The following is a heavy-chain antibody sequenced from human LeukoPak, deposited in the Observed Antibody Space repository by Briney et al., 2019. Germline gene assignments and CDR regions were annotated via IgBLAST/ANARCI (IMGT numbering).Heavy chain of an antibody. V-gene: IGHV1-2*02. CDR1: GNTFAGYY. CDR3: ARAWRTPPEWHY. Sequence: ASVKVSCKASGNTFAGYYVHWVRQAPGQGLEWMGWINPNSGGTNYAQKFQGRVTMTRDTSISTAYMELSRLRSDDTAVYYCARAWRTPPEWHYWGQGTLVTVSS. CDR2: INPNSGGT. D-gene: IGHD3-3*01. J-gene: IGHJ4*02.